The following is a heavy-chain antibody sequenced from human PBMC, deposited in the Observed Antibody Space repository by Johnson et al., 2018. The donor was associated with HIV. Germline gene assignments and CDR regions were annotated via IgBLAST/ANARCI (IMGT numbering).Heavy chain of an antibody. D-gene: IGHD6-13*01. CDR2: ISYDGSNK. Sequence: QLVESGGGVVQPGRSLRLSCAASGFTFSSYAMHWVRQAPGKGLEWVAVISYDGSNKYYADSVKGRFTISRDNSKNTLYLQMSGLRIEDTAVYYCARTQVYSSSRDDAFDIWGQGTMVTVSS. CDR3: ARTQVYSSSRDDAFDI. V-gene: IGHV3-30*14. CDR1: GFTFSSYA. J-gene: IGHJ3*02.